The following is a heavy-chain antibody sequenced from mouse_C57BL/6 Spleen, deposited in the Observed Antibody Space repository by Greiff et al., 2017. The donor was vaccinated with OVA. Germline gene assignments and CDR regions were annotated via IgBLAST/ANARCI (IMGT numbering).Heavy chain of an antibody. CDR2: IYPGSGNT. J-gene: IGHJ1*03. D-gene: IGHD2-5*01. CDR3: ARHSNYWYFDV. CDR1: GYSFTSYY. Sequence: VQLQQSGPELVKPGASVKISCKASGYSFTSYYIHWVKQRPGQGLEWIGWIYPGSGNTKYNEKFKGKATLTADTSSSTAYMQLSSLTSEDSAVYYCARHSNYWYFDVWGTGTTVTVSS. V-gene: IGHV1-66*01.